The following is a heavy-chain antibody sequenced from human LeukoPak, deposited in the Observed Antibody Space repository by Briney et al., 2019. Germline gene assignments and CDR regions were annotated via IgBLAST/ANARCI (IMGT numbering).Heavy chain of an antibody. J-gene: IGHJ4*02. CDR3: ARMYGGPDY. Sequence: SVKVSCKVSGGTFSSYAISWVRQAPGQGLEWMGRIIPILDIANYVQKFQGRVTITADKSTSTAYMELGSLRSDDTAVYYCARMYGGPDYWGQGTLVTVSS. V-gene: IGHV1-69*04. CDR1: GGTFSSYA. D-gene: IGHD4-23*01. CDR2: IIPILDIA.